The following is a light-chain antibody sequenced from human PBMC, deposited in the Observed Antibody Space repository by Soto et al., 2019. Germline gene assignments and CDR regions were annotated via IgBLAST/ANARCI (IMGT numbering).Light chain of an antibody. V-gene: IGKV3-20*01. J-gene: IGKJ4*01. CDR3: QQYSSSPLT. CDR2: GAS. CDR1: QSVRSSH. Sequence: EIVLTQSPGTLSLSPGERATLSCRTSQSVRSSHLAWYQQKPGQAPRLLIYGASRRATGIPDRFSGSGSGTDFTLTVSRLEPAEFAVYHCQQYSSSPLTLGGGTKVEIK.